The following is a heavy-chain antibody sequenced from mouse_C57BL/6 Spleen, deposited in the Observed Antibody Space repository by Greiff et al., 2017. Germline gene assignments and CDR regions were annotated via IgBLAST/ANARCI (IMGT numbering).Heavy chain of an antibody. CDR2: IDPEDGET. CDR1: GFNIKDYY. Sequence: VQLQQSGAELVKPGASVKLSCTASGFNIKDYYMHWVKQRTEQGLEWIGRIDPEDGETKYAPQFQGKATITADTSSNTAYLQLSSLTSEDTAVYYCARSSPEAYDAMDYWGQGTSVTVSS. V-gene: IGHV14-2*01. J-gene: IGHJ4*01. CDR3: ARSSPEAYDAMDY.